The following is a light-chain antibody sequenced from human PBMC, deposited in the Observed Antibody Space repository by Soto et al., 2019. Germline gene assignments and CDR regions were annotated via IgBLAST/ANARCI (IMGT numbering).Light chain of an antibody. Sequence: DIQMTQSPSSLSASVGDRVTITRQASQDISNCLNWYQQKPGKAPKLLIYDASNLEAGVPSRFSGGGSGTDFTFTISSLQPEDFAIYFCQQFDILPFTFGPGTKVDAK. J-gene: IGKJ3*01. V-gene: IGKV1-33*01. CDR3: QQFDILPFT. CDR2: DAS. CDR1: QDISNC.